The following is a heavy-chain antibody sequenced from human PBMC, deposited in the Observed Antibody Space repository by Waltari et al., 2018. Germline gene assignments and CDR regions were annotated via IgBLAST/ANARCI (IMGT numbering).Heavy chain of an antibody. D-gene: IGHD2-15*01. CDR1: GYTFTSYA. CDR2: INAGNGNT. Sequence: QVQLVQSGAEVKKPGASVKVSCKASGYTFTSYAMHWVRQAPGQRLEWMGWINAGNGNTKYSQKFQGRVTITRDTSASTAYMELSSLRSEDTAVYYCARDIGCSGGSCPGYWGQGTLVTVSS. J-gene: IGHJ4*02. CDR3: ARDIGCSGGSCPGY. V-gene: IGHV1-3*01.